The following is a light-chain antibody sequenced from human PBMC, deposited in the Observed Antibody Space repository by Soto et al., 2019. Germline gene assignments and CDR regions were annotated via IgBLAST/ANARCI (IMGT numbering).Light chain of an antibody. Sequence: QSVLTQPPSASGSPGQSVTIACTETRSDVGGYNFVSWYQQHPGKAPKLMIYEVSKRPSGVPDRFSGSKSGNAASLTVSGLQAEDEADYYCSSYAGSKNFVFGGGTKLTVL. J-gene: IGLJ2*01. V-gene: IGLV2-8*01. CDR2: EVS. CDR3: SSYAGSKNFV. CDR1: RSDVGGYNF.